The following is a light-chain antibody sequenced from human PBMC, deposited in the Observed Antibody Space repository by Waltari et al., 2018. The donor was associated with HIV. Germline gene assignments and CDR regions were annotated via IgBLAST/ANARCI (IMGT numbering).Light chain of an antibody. V-gene: IGLV1-44*01. CDR3: AVWDDRLRSLL. CDR2: TNI. Sequence: QSVLTQPPSASGTPGQRVNISCSGGSSNIGSNPVNWYRQFPGEAPKLLICTNIPQPSGVPDRVSGSKSGTSASLAISGLQSEDEADFYGAVWDDRLRSLLFGGGTRLTVL. J-gene: IGLJ3*02. CDR1: SSNIGSNP.